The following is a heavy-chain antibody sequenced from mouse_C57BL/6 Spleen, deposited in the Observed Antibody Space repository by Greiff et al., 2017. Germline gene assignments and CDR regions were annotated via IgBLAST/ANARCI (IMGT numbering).Heavy chain of an antibody. D-gene: IGHD2-1*01. CDR3: AGGDGNYWGDY. J-gene: IGHJ2*01. V-gene: IGHV1-81*01. Sequence: QVQLKESGAELARPGASVKLSCKASGYTFTSYGISWVKQRTGQGLEWIGEIYPRSGNTYYNEKFKGKATLTADKSSSTAYMELRSLTSEDSAVYFCAGGDGNYWGDYWGQGTTLTVSS. CDR2: IYPRSGNT. CDR1: GYTFTSYG.